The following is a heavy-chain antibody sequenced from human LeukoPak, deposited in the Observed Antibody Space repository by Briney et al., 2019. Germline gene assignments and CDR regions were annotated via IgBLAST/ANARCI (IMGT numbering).Heavy chain of an antibody. J-gene: IGHJ3*02. D-gene: IGHD4-17*01. Sequence: SETLSLTCAVYGGSFSGYYWSWIRQPPGKRLEWIGEINHSGSTNYNPSLKSRVTISVDTSKNQFSLKLSSVTAADTAVYYCARFYGDYNGSAFDIWGQGTMVTVSS. CDR2: INHSGST. V-gene: IGHV4-34*01. CDR1: GGSFSGYY. CDR3: ARFYGDYNGSAFDI.